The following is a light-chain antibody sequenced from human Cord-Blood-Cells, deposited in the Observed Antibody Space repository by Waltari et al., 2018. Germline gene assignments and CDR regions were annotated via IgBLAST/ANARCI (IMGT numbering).Light chain of an antibody. CDR2: DVS. CDR1: SSDVGGYNF. J-gene: IGLJ3*02. CDR3: SSYTSSSTLV. V-gene: IGLV2-14*01. Sequence: QSALTHPAPVSGSPGRSVTISCTGTSSDVGGYNFVSCYQQPPGKAPKLMIYDVSKRPSGVSTRYSGSKSGNTASLTISGLQAEDEADYYCSSYTSSSTLVFGGGTKLTVL.